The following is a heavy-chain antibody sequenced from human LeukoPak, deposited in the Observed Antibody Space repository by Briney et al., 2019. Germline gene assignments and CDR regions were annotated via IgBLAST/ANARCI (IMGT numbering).Heavy chain of an antibody. CDR3: AKRAVTTAAYLWFDP. V-gene: IGHV4-59*08. D-gene: IGHD2-2*01. CDR1: GGSISSNY. Sequence: SETLSLTCTVSGGSISSNYWGWIRQPPGKGLEWLGYIYSSGSTTYNPSLESRLTISIDTSKNHFSLKLSSATAADTAVYYCAKRAVTTAAYLWFDPWGQGTLVTVSS. CDR2: IYSSGST. J-gene: IGHJ5*02.